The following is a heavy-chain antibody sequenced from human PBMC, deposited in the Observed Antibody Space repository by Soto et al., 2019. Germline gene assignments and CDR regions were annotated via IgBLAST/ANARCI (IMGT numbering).Heavy chain of an antibody. CDR1: VGSISRYF. V-gene: IGHV4-59*01. Sequence: QVQLQESGPGLVRPSETLYLTCTVSVGSISRYFWSWIRQSPGKGLEWIGYIFYTGSTTYNPSLKSRVTISIDTSKNQFALKLSSLTAAETAVYYCAHFSDLEWFETWGQGTLVSVSS. CDR2: IFYTGST. D-gene: IGHD2-21*01. J-gene: IGHJ5*02. CDR3: AHFSDLEWFET.